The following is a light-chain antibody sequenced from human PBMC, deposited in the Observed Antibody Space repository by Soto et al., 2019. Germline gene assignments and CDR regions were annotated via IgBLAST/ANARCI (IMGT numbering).Light chain of an antibody. CDR1: SSDVGGYNY. CDR2: DVS. CDR3: SSYTSSSTLDYV. J-gene: IGLJ1*01. V-gene: IGLV2-14*01. Sequence: QSVLTQPASVSGSPGQSITISCTGTSSDVGGYNYVSWYQQHPGKAPKLMIYDVSNRPSGVSNRFSGSKSGNTASLTISGLQAEDDADYYCSSYTSSSTLDYVFGPMTKVTVL.